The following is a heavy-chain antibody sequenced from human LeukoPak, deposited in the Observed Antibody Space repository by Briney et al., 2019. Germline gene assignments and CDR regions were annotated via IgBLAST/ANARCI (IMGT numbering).Heavy chain of an antibody. CDR1: GGSISSGSYY. J-gene: IGHJ6*03. CDR2: IFTSGST. D-gene: IGHD6-19*01. Sequence: PSETLSLTCTVSGGSISSGSYYWSWIRQPAGKGLEWIGRIFTSGSTKYNPSLKSRVTISVDTSKNQFSLKLSSVTAADTAVYYCARGGGGYSSGWYARRDRYYMDVWGKGTTVTVSS. V-gene: IGHV4-61*02. CDR3: ARGGGGYSSGWYARRDRYYMDV.